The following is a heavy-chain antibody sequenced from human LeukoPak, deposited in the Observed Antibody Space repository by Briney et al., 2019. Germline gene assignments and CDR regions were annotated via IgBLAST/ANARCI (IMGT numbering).Heavy chain of an antibody. J-gene: IGHJ3*02. CDR3: ARVHGEPRYYADAFDI. Sequence: ASVKVSCKASGYTFTSYDINWVRQATGQGLEWMGWMNPNSGNTGYAQKFQGRVTITRNTSISTAYMELSSLRSEDTAVYYCARVHGEPRYYADAFDIWGQGTMVTVSS. V-gene: IGHV1-8*03. CDR2: MNPNSGNT. CDR1: GYTFTSYD. D-gene: IGHD3-10*01.